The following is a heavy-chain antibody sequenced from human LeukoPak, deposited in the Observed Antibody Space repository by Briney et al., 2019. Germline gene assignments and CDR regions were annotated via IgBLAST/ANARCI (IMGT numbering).Heavy chain of an antibody. D-gene: IGHD4-23*01. J-gene: IGHJ6*03. CDR3: AKGQLPYYYYYYMDV. CDR2: ISGSGGST. V-gene: IGHV3-23*01. Sequence: GGSLRLSCAASGFTFSSYAMSWVRQAPGKGLEWVSAISGSGGSTYYADSVKGRFTISRDNSKNTLYLQMNSLRAEDTAVYYCAKGQLPYYYYYYMDVWGKGTTVTVSS. CDR1: GFTFSSYA.